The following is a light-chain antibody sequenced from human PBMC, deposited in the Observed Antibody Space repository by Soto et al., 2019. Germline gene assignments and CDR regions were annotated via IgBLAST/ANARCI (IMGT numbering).Light chain of an antibody. CDR2: EVS. Sequence: QSALTQPASVSGSPGQSITISCTGTGSDVGGYNYVSWYQQYPGKAPKLMIYEVSNRPSGVSHRFSGSKSGNTASLIISGLQAGDEADYYCRSFTSSSTRVFGTGTKLPVL. CDR1: GSDVGGYNY. CDR3: RSFTSSSTRV. V-gene: IGLV2-14*01. J-gene: IGLJ1*01.